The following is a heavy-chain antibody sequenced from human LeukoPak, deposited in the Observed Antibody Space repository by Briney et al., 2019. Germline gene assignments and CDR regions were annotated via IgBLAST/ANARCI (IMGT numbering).Heavy chain of an antibody. CDR1: GLTLSNAW. Sequence: GGSLRLSCAASGLTLSNAWMSWVRQAPGKGLEWVGRIKSKTEGGTTDYAAPVKGRFTISRDDSKNTLYLQMNSLRAEGTAVYYCARVEAVAGLDYFDYWGQGTLVTVSS. J-gene: IGHJ4*02. D-gene: IGHD6-19*01. CDR3: ARVEAVAGLDYFDY. V-gene: IGHV3-15*01. CDR2: IKSKTEGGTT.